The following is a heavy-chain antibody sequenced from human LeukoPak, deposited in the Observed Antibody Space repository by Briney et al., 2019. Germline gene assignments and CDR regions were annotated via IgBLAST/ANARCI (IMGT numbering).Heavy chain of an antibody. D-gene: IGHD3-10*01. V-gene: IGHV3-30-3*01. CDR3: ARDGSRYYGSGSYRLSDY. Sequence: GGSLRLSCAASGFTFSNYAMHWVRQAPGKGLEWVAVISYDGSNKYYADSVKGRFTISRDNSKNTLYLQMNSLRAEDTAVYYCARDGSRYYGSGSYRLSDYWGQGTLVTVSS. CDR1: GFTFSNYA. J-gene: IGHJ4*02. CDR2: ISYDGSNK.